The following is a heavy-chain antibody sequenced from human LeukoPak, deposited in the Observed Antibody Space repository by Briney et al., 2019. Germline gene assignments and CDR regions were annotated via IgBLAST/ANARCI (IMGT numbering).Heavy chain of an antibody. CDR1: GFTVSSNY. V-gene: IGHV3-30-3*01. CDR3: AKHSSGWSDAFDI. J-gene: IGHJ3*02. D-gene: IGHD6-19*01. Sequence: GGSLRLSCAASGFTVSSNYMSWVRQAPGKGLEWVAVISYDGSNKYYADSVKGRFTISRDNSKNTLYLQMNSLRAEDTAVYYCAKHSSGWSDAFDIWGLGTMVTVSS. CDR2: ISYDGSNK.